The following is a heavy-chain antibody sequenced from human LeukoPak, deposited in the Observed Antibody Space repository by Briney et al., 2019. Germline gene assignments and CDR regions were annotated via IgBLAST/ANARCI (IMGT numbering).Heavy chain of an antibody. CDR1: GYTFTGYY. CDR3: ATLYYDSSGYP. J-gene: IGHJ5*02. D-gene: IGHD3-22*01. CDR2: INPNSGGT. Sequence: ASVKVSCKASGYTFTGYYMHWVRQAPGQGFEWMGWINPNSGGTSYAQKFQGRVTMTRDTSISTAYMELSRLRSDDTAVYYCATLYYDSSGYPWGQGTLVTVSS. V-gene: IGHV1-2*02.